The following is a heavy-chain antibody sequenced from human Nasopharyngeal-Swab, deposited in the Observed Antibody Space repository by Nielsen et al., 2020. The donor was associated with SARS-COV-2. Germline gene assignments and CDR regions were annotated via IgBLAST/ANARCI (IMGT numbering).Heavy chain of an antibody. CDR1: GFTFSSYW. CDR3: VSGYYDSSGYYYVEDDAFDI. V-gene: IGHV3-74*01. Sequence: GESLEISCAASGFTFSSYWMHWVRQAPGKGLVWVSRINSDGSSTSYADSVKGRFTISRDNAKNTLYLQMNSLRAEDTAVYYCVSGYYDSSGYYYVEDDAFDIWGQGTMVTVSS. CDR2: INSDGSST. J-gene: IGHJ3*02. D-gene: IGHD3-22*01.